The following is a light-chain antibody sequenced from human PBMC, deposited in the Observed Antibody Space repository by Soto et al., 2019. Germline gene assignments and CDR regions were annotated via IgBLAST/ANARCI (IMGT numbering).Light chain of an antibody. CDR1: QGIGNA. V-gene: IGKV1-39*01. Sequence: QLTQSPSSLSASVGDRVTMSCRASQGIGNALAWYQQKPGEAPKLLIYTASSLQGGVPLRFSGAGSRTDFSLTISGLQPEDSATYYCQQTYTFPWTFGQGTRVDIK. CDR3: QQTYTFPWT. CDR2: TAS. J-gene: IGKJ1*01.